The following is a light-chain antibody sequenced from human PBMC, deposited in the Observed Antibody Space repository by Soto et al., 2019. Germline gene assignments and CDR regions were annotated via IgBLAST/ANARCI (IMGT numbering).Light chain of an antibody. CDR3: SSYGGSNTVV. CDR1: SSDVGGYNY. J-gene: IGLJ2*01. Sequence: QSALTQPPSASGAPGQSVTISCTGSSSDVGGYNYVSWYQQHPGKAPKLMIYEVSKRASGVPDRLSGSKSGNTASLTVSGLQAKDEADYYCSSYGGSNTVVFGGGTKLTVL. CDR2: EVS. V-gene: IGLV2-8*01.